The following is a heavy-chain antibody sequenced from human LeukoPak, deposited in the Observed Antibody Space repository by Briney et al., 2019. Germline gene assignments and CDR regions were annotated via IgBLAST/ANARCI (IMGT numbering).Heavy chain of an antibody. CDR3: AVDNRDF. V-gene: IGHV4-4*07. CDR1: GASVGDYY. CDR2: IYTSGNT. J-gene: IGHJ4*02. Sequence: SETLSLTCTVSGASVGDYYWSWIRQAAGKGLEWLGRIYTSGNTIYNPSLQSRVTISVDVSKNQFSLRLISMTVADTGIYYCAVDNRDFWGQGTLVTVSS. D-gene: IGHD2/OR15-2a*01.